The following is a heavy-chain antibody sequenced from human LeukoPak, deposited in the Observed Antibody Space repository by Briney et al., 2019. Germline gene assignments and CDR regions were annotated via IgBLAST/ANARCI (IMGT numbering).Heavy chain of an antibody. CDR2: ISSNGGST. J-gene: IGHJ4*02. D-gene: IGHD2-2*01. V-gene: IGHV3-64*01. CDR1: GFTFSSYA. CDR3: AREQDIVVVPAAIGY. Sequence: GGSLRLSCAASGFTFSSYAMHWVRRAPGKGLEYVSAISSNGGSTYYANSVKGRFTISRDNSKNTLYLQMGSLRAEDMAVYYCAREQDIVVVPAAIGYWGQGTPVTVSS.